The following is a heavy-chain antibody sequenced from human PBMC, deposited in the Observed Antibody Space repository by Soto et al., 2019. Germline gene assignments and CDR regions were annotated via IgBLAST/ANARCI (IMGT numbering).Heavy chain of an antibody. CDR1: VFSLIAYC. V-gene: IGHV3-21*01. D-gene: IGHD1-26*01. CDR2: ISSGRSYI. J-gene: IGHJ4*02. Sequence: PGWTLSLSCASYVFSLIAYCMNWVRQAPGKGLEWVSSISSGRSYIYYADSVKGRFIIPRDNDKNLLYLQMNSLSADTMAEYCLARESKLSGNFFPSDYWGRGTLVTVSS. CDR3: ARESKLSGNFFPSDY.